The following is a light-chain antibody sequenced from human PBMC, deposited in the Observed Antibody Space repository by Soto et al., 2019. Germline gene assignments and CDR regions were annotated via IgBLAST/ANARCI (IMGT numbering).Light chain of an antibody. J-gene: IGKJ1*01. CDR3: QDYSGFSRT. CDR1: QSISSW. Sequence: DIQMTQSPSTLPASVGDTVTITCRASQSISSWLAWYQQKPGKAPKLLIYKASRLKSGVPSRFSGSESGTQFTLTISSLQPDDFATYYCQDYSGFSRTFGQGTKVDI. CDR2: KAS. V-gene: IGKV1-5*03.